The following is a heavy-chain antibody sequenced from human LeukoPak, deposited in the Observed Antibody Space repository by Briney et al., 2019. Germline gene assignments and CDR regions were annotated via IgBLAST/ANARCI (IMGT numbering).Heavy chain of an antibody. J-gene: IGHJ4*02. CDR2: ISGSGGST. D-gene: IGHD6-6*01. V-gene: IGHV3-23*01. CDR1: GFTFSSYA. CDR3: AKDLEQLVRGYFDY. Sequence: PGGSLRLSCAASGFTFSSYAMSWVRLAPGKGLEWVSAISGSGGSTYYADSVKGRFTISRDNSKNTLYLQMNSLRAEDTAVYYCAKDLEQLVRGYFDYWGQGTLVTVSP.